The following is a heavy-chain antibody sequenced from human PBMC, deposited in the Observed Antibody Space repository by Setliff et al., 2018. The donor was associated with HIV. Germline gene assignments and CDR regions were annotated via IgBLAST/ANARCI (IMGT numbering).Heavy chain of an antibody. V-gene: IGHV3-23*01. CDR2: ISGSSSSI. J-gene: IGHJ4*02. CDR1: GFSISSYA. Sequence: ETLSLSCTVSGFSISSYAMNWVRQAPGKGLEWVSSISGSSSSIYYADSVKGRFTISRDNSKNTLFLQMNTLRDEDTAVYYCAKQHCAGGSCYDAYWGRGTLVTVSS. CDR3: AKQHCAGGSCYDAY. D-gene: IGHD2-15*01.